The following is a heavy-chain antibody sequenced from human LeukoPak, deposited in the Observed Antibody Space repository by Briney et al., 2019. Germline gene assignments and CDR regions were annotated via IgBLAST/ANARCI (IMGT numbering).Heavy chain of an antibody. CDR2: INPNSGGT. Sequence: ASXKVSCKASGYTFTGYYMHWVRQAPGQGREWMGWINPNSGGTNYAQKFQGSVTMTRDTSISTAYMELSRLRSDDTAVYYCARDRLAARGTFDYWGQGTLVTVSS. CDR1: GYTFTGYY. D-gene: IGHD6-6*01. CDR3: ARDRLAARGTFDY. J-gene: IGHJ4*02. V-gene: IGHV1-2*02.